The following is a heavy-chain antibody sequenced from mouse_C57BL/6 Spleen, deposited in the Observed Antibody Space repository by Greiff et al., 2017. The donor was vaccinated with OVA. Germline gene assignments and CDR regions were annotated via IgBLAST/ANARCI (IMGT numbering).Heavy chain of an antibody. Sequence: EVKLMESGPGLVKPSQSLSLTCSVTGYSITSGYYWNWIRQFPGNKLEWMGYLSYDGSNNYNPSLKNRISMTRDTSKNPFFLKLNSVTTEDTATYYCAGDPQFITTVPSYYFDYWGQGTTLTVSS. CDR1: GYSITSGYY. D-gene: IGHD1-1*01. V-gene: IGHV3-6*01. J-gene: IGHJ2*01. CDR3: AGDPQFITTVPSYYFDY. CDR2: LSYDGSN.